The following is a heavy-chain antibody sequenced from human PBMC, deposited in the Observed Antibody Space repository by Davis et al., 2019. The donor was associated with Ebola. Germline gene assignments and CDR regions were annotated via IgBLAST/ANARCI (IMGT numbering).Heavy chain of an antibody. J-gene: IGHJ3*02. V-gene: IGHV6-1*01. CDR3: ARGWLRTGLDI. CDR1: GDSVSTAG. Sequence: HSQTLSLTCAISGDSVSTAGWNWIRQSPSRGLEWLGRTYYSSKWYNDYAVSVKSRITINPDTSKNQLSLQLNSVTPEDTAVYYCARGWLRTGLDIWGQGTMVIVSS. D-gene: IGHD5-24*01. CDR2: TYYSSKWYN.